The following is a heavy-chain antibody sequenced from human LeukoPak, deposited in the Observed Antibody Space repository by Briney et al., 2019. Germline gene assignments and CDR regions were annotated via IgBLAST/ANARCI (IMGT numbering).Heavy chain of an antibody. Sequence: GGSLRLSCAASGFTFSSYAMHWVRQAPGKGLEWVAIISSDGSQKFYADPVKGRFTISRDNSKNTLYLQMDSLRAEDTAVYYCARDSSSYYFDYWGQGTLVTVSS. J-gene: IGHJ4*02. CDR3: ARDSSSYYFDY. D-gene: IGHD6-6*01. CDR1: GFTFSSYA. V-gene: IGHV3-30*03. CDR2: ISSDGSQK.